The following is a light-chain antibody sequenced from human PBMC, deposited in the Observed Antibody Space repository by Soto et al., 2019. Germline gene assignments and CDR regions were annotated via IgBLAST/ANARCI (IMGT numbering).Light chain of an antibody. V-gene: IGKV1-9*01. CDR2: AAS. CDR3: QQLNTYPLT. J-gene: IGKJ4*01. Sequence: DIQLTQSPSFLSASVGDRVTITCRASQGISSYLAWYQQKPGKAPKVLIYAASTLQSGVPSRFSGSGSGTEFTLTISSLQPEDFATSYCQQLNTYPLTFGGGTKVEIK. CDR1: QGISSY.